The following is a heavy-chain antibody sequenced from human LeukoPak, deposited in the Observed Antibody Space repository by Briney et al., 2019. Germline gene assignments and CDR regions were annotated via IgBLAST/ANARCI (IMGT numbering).Heavy chain of an antibody. Sequence: SGPGLVKASETLSLTCTVSGGSISSSSYYWGWIREPPVKVLEWIGSIYYSGSTYYNPSLKSRVTISVDTSKNQFSLKLSSVTAADTAVYYCATGEYSSGWFPPDYWGQGTLVTVSS. CDR1: GGSISSSSYY. CDR2: IYYSGST. V-gene: IGHV4-39*01. D-gene: IGHD6-19*01. J-gene: IGHJ4*02. CDR3: ATGEYSSGWFPPDY.